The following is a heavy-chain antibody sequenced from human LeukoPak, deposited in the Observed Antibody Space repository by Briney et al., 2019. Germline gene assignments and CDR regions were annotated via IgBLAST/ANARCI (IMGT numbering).Heavy chain of an antibody. D-gene: IGHD3-10*01. CDR3: AKDSRGANFFGDFDY. Sequence: PGGSLRLSCAASGFTFSLYGMHWVRQAPGKGLEWVALISNDGSKTYYADSVKGRFTISRDNSKNTVYLQVSSLGADDTAVYYCAKDSRGANFFGDFDYWGQGTLVTVSS. J-gene: IGHJ4*02. CDR1: GFTFSLYG. V-gene: IGHV3-33*06. CDR2: ISNDGSKT.